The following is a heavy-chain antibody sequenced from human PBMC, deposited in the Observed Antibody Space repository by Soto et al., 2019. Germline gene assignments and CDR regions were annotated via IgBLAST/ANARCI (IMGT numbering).Heavy chain of an antibody. D-gene: IGHD6-6*01. Sequence: SVKVSCKASGFTFTSSAMQWVRQARGQRLEWIGWIVVGSGNTNYAQKFQERVTITRDMSTSTAYMELSSLRSEDTAVYYCGSAQLIAARRAFDIWGQGTMVTVSS. CDR3: GSAQLIAARRAFDI. CDR2: IVVGSGNT. J-gene: IGHJ3*02. CDR1: GFTFTSSA. V-gene: IGHV1-58*02.